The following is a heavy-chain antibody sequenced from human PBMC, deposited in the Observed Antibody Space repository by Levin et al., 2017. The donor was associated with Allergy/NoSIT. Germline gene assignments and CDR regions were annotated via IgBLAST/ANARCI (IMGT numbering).Heavy chain of an antibody. CDR3: ARDLRGSDYDFWSGYYTGNYYYYYGMDV. CDR1: GYTFTSYY. V-gene: IGHV1-46*01. D-gene: IGHD3-3*01. Sequence: ASVKVSCKASGYTFTSYYMHWVRQAPGQGLEWMGIINPSGGSTSYAQKFQGRVTMTRDTSTSTVYMELSSLRSEDTAVYYCARDLRGSDYDFWSGYYTGNYYYYYGMDVWGQGTTVTVSS. CDR2: INPSGGST. J-gene: IGHJ6*02.